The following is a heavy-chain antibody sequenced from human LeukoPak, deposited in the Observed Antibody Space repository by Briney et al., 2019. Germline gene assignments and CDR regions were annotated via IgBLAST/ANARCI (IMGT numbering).Heavy chain of an antibody. Sequence: PSETLSLTCTVPGGSISSYYWSWIRQPPGKGLEWIGYIYYSGSTNYNPSLKSRVTISVDTSKNQFSLKLSSVTAADTAVYYCASGYSYGFDYWGQGTLVTVSS. CDR2: IYYSGST. V-gene: IGHV4-59*01. D-gene: IGHD5-18*01. CDR3: ASGYSYGFDY. J-gene: IGHJ4*02. CDR1: GGSISSYY.